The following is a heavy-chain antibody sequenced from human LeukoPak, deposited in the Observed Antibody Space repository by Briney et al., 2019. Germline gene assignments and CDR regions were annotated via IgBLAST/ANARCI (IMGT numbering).Heavy chain of an antibody. D-gene: IGHD3-10*01. Sequence: SETLSLTCSVSGGSISTYYWSWIRQPPGKGPEWIGYIYYSGTTNYNPSLKSRVTISVDTSKNQFSLELSSVTAADTAIYYCARSDRYYYGSDYWGQGTLVTVSS. CDR1: GGSISTYY. CDR3: ARSDRYYYGSDY. V-gene: IGHV4-59*08. CDR2: IYYSGTT. J-gene: IGHJ4*02.